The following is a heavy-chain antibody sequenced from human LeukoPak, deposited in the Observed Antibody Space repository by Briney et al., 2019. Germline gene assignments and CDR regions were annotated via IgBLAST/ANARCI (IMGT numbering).Heavy chain of an antibody. CDR1: EFTFDDYA. CDR3: AKDNGAVATSRYGMDV. J-gene: IGHJ6*02. Sequence: GGSLRLSCAASEFTFDDYAMHWVRQAPGKGLEWVSGINWNSDFIGYADSVKGRFSISRDNAKKSLYLQMNSLKPEDTVLYYCAKDNGAVATSRYGMDVWGQGTTVTVS. CDR2: INWNSDFI. V-gene: IGHV3-9*01. D-gene: IGHD6-19*01.